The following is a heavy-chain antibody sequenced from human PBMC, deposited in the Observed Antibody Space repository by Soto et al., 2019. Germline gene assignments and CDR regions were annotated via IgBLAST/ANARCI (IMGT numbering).Heavy chain of an antibody. CDR2: IIPIFGTA. D-gene: IGHD3-3*01. Sequence: VQLVQSGAEVKKPGSSVKVSCKASGGTFSSYAISWVRQAPGQGLEWMGGIIPIFGTANYAQKFQGRVTITADKSTSTAYMELSSLRSEDTAVYYCARRFWSGYYNPGGMDVWGQGTTVTVSS. J-gene: IGHJ6*02. CDR3: ARRFWSGYYNPGGMDV. V-gene: IGHV1-69*06. CDR1: GGTFSSYA.